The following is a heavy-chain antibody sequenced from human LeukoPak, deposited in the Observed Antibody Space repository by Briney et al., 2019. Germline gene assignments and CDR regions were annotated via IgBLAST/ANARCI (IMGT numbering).Heavy chain of an antibody. J-gene: IGHJ6*03. CDR3: ARSHAGDAWPPAYYLDV. CDR1: EFSFSTYW. V-gene: IGHV3-7*01. CDR2: IKEDGTEK. Sequence: GGSLRLSCAASEFSFSTYWMSWVRQAPGKGLEWVANIKEDGTEKYYVGSVKGRFTISRDNAKKSLYLQMNSLRDDDTAVYFCARSHAGDAWPPAYYLDVWGKGTTVTVSS. D-gene: IGHD3-10*01.